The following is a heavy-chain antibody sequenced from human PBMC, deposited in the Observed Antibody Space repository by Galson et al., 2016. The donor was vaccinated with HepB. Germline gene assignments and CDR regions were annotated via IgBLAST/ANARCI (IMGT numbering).Heavy chain of an antibody. D-gene: IGHD2-15*01. V-gene: IGHV1-69*10. CDR2: IIPMFDIA. CDR1: GDTFSSYA. J-gene: IGHJ4*02. Sequence: SVKVSCKASGDTFSSYAISWVRQAPGQGLEWMGGIIPMFDIANYAQKFQGRVTIIADKSMSTAYMELSRLRSEDTAVYYCARGRVAGPAASYYFDYWGQGTLVTVSS. CDR3: ARGRVAGPAASYYFDY.